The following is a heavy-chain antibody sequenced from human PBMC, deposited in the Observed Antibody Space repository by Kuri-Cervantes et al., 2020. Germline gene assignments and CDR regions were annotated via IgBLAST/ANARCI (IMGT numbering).Heavy chain of an antibody. V-gene: IGHV3-30*18. Sequence: GGSLRLSCAASGFTFSSYWMTWVRQAPGKGLEWVAVISYDGSNKYYADSVKGRFTISRDNSKNTLYLQMNSLRAEDTAVYYCAKDTVVVITPNFDYWGQGTLVTVSS. D-gene: IGHD3-22*01. CDR1: GFTFSSYW. J-gene: IGHJ4*02. CDR3: AKDTVVVITPNFDY. CDR2: ISYDGSNK.